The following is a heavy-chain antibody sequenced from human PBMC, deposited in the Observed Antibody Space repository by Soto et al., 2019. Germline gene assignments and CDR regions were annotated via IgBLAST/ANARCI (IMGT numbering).Heavy chain of an antibody. CDR2: IIPIFGTA. CDR1: GGSFISYA. Sequence: SVKVTCKASGGSFISYAIIWVRQAPGQGLEWMGGIIPIFGTANYAQKFQGRVTITADESTSTAYMELSSLRSEDTVVYYCARVHSSSSRINPIRYYYYGMDVWGQGTTVTVSS. D-gene: IGHD6-6*01. CDR3: ARVHSSSSRINPIRYYYYGMDV. J-gene: IGHJ6*02. V-gene: IGHV1-69*01.